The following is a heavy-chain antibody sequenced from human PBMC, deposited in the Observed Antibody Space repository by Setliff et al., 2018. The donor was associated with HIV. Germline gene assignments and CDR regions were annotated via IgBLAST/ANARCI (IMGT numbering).Heavy chain of an antibody. D-gene: IGHD7-27*01. J-gene: IGHJ4*02. CDR2: IDYSGSA. CDR3: ARLANWAYYFDY. Sequence: PSETLSLTCTVSGGSITRSSYYWAWIRQPPGKGLEWIGYIDYSGSAYYNPSLRSRVTISVDTSKNQFSLKLSSVTAADTAVYYCARLANWAYYFDYWGQGTLVTVS. V-gene: IGHV4-31*03. CDR1: GGSITRSSYY.